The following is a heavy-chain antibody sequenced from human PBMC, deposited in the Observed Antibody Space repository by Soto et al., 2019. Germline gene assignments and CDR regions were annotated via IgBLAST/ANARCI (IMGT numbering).Heavy chain of an antibody. CDR1: GYTFTSYG. J-gene: IGHJ4*02. V-gene: IGHV1-18*01. D-gene: IGHD3-3*01. Sequence: ASVKVSCKASGYTFTSYGISWVRQAPGQGNEWMGWISAYNGNTNYAQKLQGRVTMTTDTSTSTAYMELRSLRSDDTAVYYCARLFGSARDSRPEFDYWGSGALGTVSS. CDR3: ARLFGSARDSRPEFDY. CDR2: ISAYNGNT.